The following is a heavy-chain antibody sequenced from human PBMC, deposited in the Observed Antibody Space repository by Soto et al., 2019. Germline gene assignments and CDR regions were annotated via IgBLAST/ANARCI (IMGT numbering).Heavy chain of an antibody. CDR3: TRDIGGKGAY. Sequence: GGSLRLSCAASGFTFSSYWMHWVRQVPGKGLLWVSRIDEYGSTINYADSVKGRFTISRDNARNTLYLEMNSLRAEDTALYYCTRDIGGKGAYWGPGALVTVSS. CDR2: IDEYGSTI. D-gene: IGHD3-10*01. V-gene: IGHV3-74*01. J-gene: IGHJ4*02. CDR1: GFTFSSYW.